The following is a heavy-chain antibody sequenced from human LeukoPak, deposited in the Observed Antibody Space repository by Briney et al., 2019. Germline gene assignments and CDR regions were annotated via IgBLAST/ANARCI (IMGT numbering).Heavy chain of an antibody. V-gene: IGHV1-69*13. CDR2: IIPIFGTA. CDR3: ARGRFLEWLLSGAFDI. J-gene: IGHJ3*02. CDR1: GGTFSSYA. D-gene: IGHD3-3*01. Sequence: SVKVSXKASGGTFSSYAISWVRQAPGQGLEWVGGIIPIFGTANYAQKLQGRVTITADESTSTAYMELSSLRSEDTAVYYCARGRFLEWLLSGAFDIWGQWTMVTVSS.